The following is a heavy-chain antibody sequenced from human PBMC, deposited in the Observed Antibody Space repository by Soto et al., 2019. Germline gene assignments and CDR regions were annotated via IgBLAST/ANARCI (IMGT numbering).Heavy chain of an antibody. V-gene: IGHV3-72*01. D-gene: IGHD1-26*01. CDR1: GFTFSDHY. Sequence: EVQLVESGGGLVQPGGSLRLSCAASGFTFSDHYMEWFRQAPGKGLEWVGRTRNKANSYTTEYAASVKGRFTISRDDSKISLYLQMNSLKTADTGVYYCSRFLVGSTAPSSFYIWGQGTMVKVYS. CDR2: TRNKANSYTT. J-gene: IGHJ3*02. CDR3: SRFLVGSTAPSSFYI.